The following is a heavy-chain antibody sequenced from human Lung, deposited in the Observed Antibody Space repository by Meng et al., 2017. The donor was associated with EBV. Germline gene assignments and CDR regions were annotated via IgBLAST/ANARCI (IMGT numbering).Heavy chain of an antibody. CDR1: GGSISRSNW. J-gene: IGHJ2*01. D-gene: IGHD4-17*01. V-gene: IGHV4-4*02. Sequence: QGQLQGPGPGLVKPSGPLSLTCAVSGGSISRSNWWSWVRQPPGKGLEWIGEIYHSGSTNYNPSLKSRVTISVDKSKNQFSLKLSSVTAADTAVYYCARDHGDYVTSDRYFDLWGRGTLVTVSS. CDR2: IYHSGST. CDR3: ARDHGDYVTSDRYFDL.